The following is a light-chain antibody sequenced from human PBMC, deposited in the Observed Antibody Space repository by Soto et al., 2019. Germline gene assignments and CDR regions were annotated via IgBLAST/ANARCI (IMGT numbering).Light chain of an antibody. CDR3: SSYTSSSTYV. CDR1: SSAVGGYDY. V-gene: IGLV2-14*01. J-gene: IGLJ1*01. CDR2: DVS. Sequence: QSVLTQPASVSGSPGQSIALSCPGTSSAVGGYDYVSWYQQHPGKAPKLMIYDVSNRPSGVSNRFSGSKSDNTASLTISGLQAEDEADYYCSSYTSSSTYVFGTGTQLTVL.